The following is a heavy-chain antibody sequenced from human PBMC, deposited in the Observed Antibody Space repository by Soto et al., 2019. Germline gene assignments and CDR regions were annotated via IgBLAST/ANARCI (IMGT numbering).Heavy chain of an antibody. CDR2: IWSDGKNK. V-gene: IGHV3-33*01. J-gene: IGHJ4*02. CDR1: GFTFHKYG. D-gene: IGHD3-22*01. Sequence: QVELVEFGGGVVQPGRSLRLSCAASGFTFHKYGFHWVRQAPGKGLEWVALIWSDGKNKYNEDSVKGRFTISRDNSQNTVYLQMNNLRVEDTAIYYCARDPPDESSGHYSFDYWGQGTLVTVS. CDR3: ARDPPDESSGHYSFDY.